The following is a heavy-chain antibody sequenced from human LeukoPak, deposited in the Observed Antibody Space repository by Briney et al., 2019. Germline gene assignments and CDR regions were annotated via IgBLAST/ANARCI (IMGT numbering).Heavy chain of an antibody. CDR2: ISSSGSTI. D-gene: IGHD2-15*01. CDR3: AGVGSSPQRGFDY. CDR1: GFTFSSYE. Sequence: PGGSLRLSCAASGFTFSSYEMNWVRQAPGKGLEWVSYISSSGSTIYYADSVKGRFTISRDNAKNSLYLQMNSLRAEDTAVYYCAGVGSSPQRGFDYWGQGTLVTVSS. V-gene: IGHV3-48*03. J-gene: IGHJ4*02.